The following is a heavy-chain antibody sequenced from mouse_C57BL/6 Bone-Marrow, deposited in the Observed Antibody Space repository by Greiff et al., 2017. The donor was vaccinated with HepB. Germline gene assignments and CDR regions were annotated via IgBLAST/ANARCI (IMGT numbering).Heavy chain of an antibody. CDR2: IYPGSGST. CDR1: GYTFTSYW. CDR3: ARDVFYYGSSYWYFDV. D-gene: IGHD1-1*01. V-gene: IGHV1-55*01. J-gene: IGHJ1*03. Sequence: QVQLKQPGAELVKPGASVKMSCKASGYTFTSYWITWVKQRPGQGLEWIGDIYPGSGSTNYNEKFKSKATLTVDTSSSTAYMQLSSLTSEDSAVYYCARDVFYYGSSYWYFDVWGTGTTVTVSS.